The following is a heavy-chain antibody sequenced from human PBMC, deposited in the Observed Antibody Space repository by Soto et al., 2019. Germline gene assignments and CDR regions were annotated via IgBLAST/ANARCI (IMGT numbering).Heavy chain of an antibody. V-gene: IGHV1-69*01. CDR1: GGTFSSYA. J-gene: IGHJ4*02. D-gene: IGHD3-16*01. CDR3: SSTVLGGYFDY. Sequence: QVQLVQSGAEVKKPGSSVKVSCKASGGTFSSYAISWVRQAPGQGLEWMGGIIPIFGTANYAQKFQGKVTITADESTSTAYMELSNLRSEDTAVYYCSSTVLGGYFDYWGQGTLVTVSS. CDR2: IIPIFGTA.